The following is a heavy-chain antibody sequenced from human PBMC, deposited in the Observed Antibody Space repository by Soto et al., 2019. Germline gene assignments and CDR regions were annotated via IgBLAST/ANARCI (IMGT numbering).Heavy chain of an antibody. J-gene: IGHJ4*02. V-gene: IGHV4-31*03. Sequence: QVQLQESGPGLVKPSQTLSLTRTVSGGSISSGGYYWSWIRQHPGKGLEWIGYIYYSGSTYYNPSLKSRVTISVDTSKNQFSLKLSSVTAADTAVYYCARGVVVAATVDYWGQGTLVTVSS. CDR3: ARGVVVAATVDY. D-gene: IGHD2-15*01. CDR2: IYYSGST. CDR1: GGSISSGGYY.